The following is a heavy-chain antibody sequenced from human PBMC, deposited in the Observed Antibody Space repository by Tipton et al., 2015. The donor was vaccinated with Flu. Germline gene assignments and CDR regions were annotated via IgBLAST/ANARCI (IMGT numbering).Heavy chain of an antibody. D-gene: IGHD6-19*01. CDR2: TYYRSKWYN. CDR1: GDSVSSNSAA. J-gene: IGHJ6*02. V-gene: IGHV6-1*01. Sequence: GLVKPSQTLSLTCAISGDSVSSNSAAWNWIRQSPSRGLEWLGRTYYRSKWYNDYAVSVKSRITINPDTSKNQFSLQLNSVTPEDTAVYYCARGGGSGWWNYYYYYGMDVWGQGTTVPVSS. CDR3: ARGGGSGWWNYYYYYGMDV.